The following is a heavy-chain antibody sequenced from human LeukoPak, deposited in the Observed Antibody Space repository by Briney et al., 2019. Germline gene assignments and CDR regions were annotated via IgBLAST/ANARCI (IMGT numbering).Heavy chain of an antibody. D-gene: IGHD1-20*01. CDR1: GYNFADYW. V-gene: IGHV5-51*01. CDR2: VYPGDSTI. J-gene: IGHJ4*02. CDR3: ATAIAGSKLWGS. Sequence: PGESLKISCKGSGYNFADYWIGWVRQMPGKGLEWMGIVYPGDSTIIYSPSLQGQVSISADKSISTAYLQWASLKASDSGMYYCATAIAGSKLWGSWGQGTLVTVSS.